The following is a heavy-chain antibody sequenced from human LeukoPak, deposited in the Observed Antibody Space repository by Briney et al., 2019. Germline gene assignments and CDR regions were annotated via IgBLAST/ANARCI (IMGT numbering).Heavy chain of an antibody. J-gene: IGHJ4*02. CDR2: VSSTENT. CDR1: GGSITYYY. Sequence: SETLSLTCTVSGGSITYYYWSWIRQPAGRGLEWIGRVSSTENTNYNPSLRSRVTISPDKSKNQFSLKLTSVTAADTAVYYCARQSGGSYVYFDYWGRGALVTVSS. D-gene: IGHD3-22*01. V-gene: IGHV4-4*07. CDR3: ARQSGGSYVYFDY.